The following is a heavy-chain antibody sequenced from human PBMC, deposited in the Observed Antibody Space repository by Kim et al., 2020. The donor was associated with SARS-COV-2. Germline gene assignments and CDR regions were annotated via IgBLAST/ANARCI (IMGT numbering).Heavy chain of an antibody. J-gene: IGHJ4*02. D-gene: IGHD6-13*01. CDR2: IKSSDGYT. CDR1: GYSFTSYY. CDR3: GRAGDQQVAPYCDY. V-gene: IGHV1-46*01. Sequence: ASVKVSCKTSGYSFTSYYMHWVRQAPGQGLEWMGMIKSSDGYTNYAQKFQGRVTMTRDTSTSTLYMELSSLRSEDTAVYYCGRAGDQQVAPYCDYWGQGT.